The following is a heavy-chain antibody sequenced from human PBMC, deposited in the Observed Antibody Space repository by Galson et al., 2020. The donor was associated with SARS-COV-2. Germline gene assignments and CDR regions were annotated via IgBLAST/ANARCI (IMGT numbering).Heavy chain of an antibody. D-gene: IGHD3-10*01. V-gene: IGHV2-70*04. CDR3: ARIRRYYGSGRGGYYFDY. CDR1: GFSLSTSGMR. Sequence: SGPTLVKPTQTLTLTCTFSGFSLSTSGMRVSWIRQPPGKALEWLARIDWDDDKFYSTSLKTRLTISKDTSKNQVVLTMTNMDPVETATYYCARIRRYYGSGRGGYYFDYWGQGTLVTVSS. J-gene: IGHJ4*02. CDR2: IDWDDDK.